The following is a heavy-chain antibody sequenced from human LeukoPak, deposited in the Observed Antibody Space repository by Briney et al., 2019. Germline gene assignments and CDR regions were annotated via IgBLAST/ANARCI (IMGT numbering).Heavy chain of an antibody. J-gene: IGHJ2*01. Sequence: PGGSLRLSCAASGLTFSSYWMSWVRQAPGKGLKWVANIKQDGSEKYYVDSVKGRFTISRDNAKKSLFLQMNSLRAEDTAVYYCARDRRYYDSSGYYRYFDLWGRGTLVTVSS. D-gene: IGHD3-22*01. CDR3: ARDRRYYDSSGYYRYFDL. V-gene: IGHV3-7*01. CDR1: GLTFSSYW. CDR2: IKQDGSEK.